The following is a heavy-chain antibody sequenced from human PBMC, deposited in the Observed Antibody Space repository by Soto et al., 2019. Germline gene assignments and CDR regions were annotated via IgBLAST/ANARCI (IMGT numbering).Heavy chain of an antibody. J-gene: IGHJ4*02. D-gene: IGHD2-15*01. V-gene: IGHV3-23*01. Sequence: GSLRLSCAASGFTFSSYAMSWVRQALGKGLEWVSAISGSGGSTYYADSVKGRFTISRDNSKDTLYLQMNSLRAEDTAVYYCANPFPDGGEDYWGQGTLVTVSS. CDR2: ISGSGGST. CDR3: ANPFPDGGEDY. CDR1: GFTFSSYA.